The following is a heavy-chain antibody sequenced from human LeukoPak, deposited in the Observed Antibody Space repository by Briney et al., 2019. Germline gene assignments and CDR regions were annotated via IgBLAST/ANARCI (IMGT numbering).Heavy chain of an antibody. J-gene: IGHJ4*02. D-gene: IGHD3-10*01. V-gene: IGHV4-34*01. CDR3: ASYVYYYGSGSYYHSGSYFDY. CDR1: GGSFSGYY. Sequence: SETLSLTCAVYGGSFSGYYWSWIRQPPGKGLEWIGSIYYSGSTYYNPSLKSRVTISVDASKNQFSLKLSSVTAADTAVYYCASYVYYYGSGSYYHSGSYFDYWGQGTLVTVSS. CDR2: IYYSGST.